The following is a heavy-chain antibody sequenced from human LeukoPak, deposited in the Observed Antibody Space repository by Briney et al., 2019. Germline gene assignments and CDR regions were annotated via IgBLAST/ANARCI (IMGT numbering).Heavy chain of an antibody. D-gene: IGHD3-3*01. Sequence: GGSLRLSCAASGFTFSSYSMNWVRQAPGKGLEWVSSISSSSSYIYYADSVKGRFTISRDNAKNSLYLQMNSLRVKDTAVFYCARDQYDTWSRRGNFDSWGQGTLVIVSS. J-gene: IGHJ4*02. V-gene: IGHV3-21*04. CDR3: ARDQYDTWSRRGNFDS. CDR2: ISSSSSYI. CDR1: GFTFSSYS.